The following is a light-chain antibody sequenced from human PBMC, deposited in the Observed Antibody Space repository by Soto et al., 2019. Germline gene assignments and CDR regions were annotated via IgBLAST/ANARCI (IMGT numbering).Light chain of an antibody. CDR2: AAS. CDR1: QGISSY. V-gene: IGKV1-8*01. J-gene: IGKJ1*01. Sequence: AIQMTQSPSSFSASIGDRVTITCRASQGISSYLDWYQQKPGKAPKLLIYAASTLQSGVPSRFRGSGSETDFTLTISCLQSEDFATFYCRQYSSYPLTFGQGTKVEIK. CDR3: RQYSSYPLT.